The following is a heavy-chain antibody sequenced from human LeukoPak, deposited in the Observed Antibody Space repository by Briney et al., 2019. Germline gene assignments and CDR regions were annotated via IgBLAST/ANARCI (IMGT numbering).Heavy chain of an antibody. V-gene: IGHV3-33*01. Sequence: GRSLRLSCAASGFTFSNYVMHWVRQAPGKGLKWVAVIWYDGSNKYYADSVKGRFTISRDNSKNTLFLQMSSLRAEDTALYYCARCRLRADSSGWNFFDSWGQGTLVTVSS. J-gene: IGHJ4*02. CDR3: ARCRLRADSSGWNFFDS. D-gene: IGHD6-19*01. CDR2: IWYDGSNK. CDR1: GFTFSNYV.